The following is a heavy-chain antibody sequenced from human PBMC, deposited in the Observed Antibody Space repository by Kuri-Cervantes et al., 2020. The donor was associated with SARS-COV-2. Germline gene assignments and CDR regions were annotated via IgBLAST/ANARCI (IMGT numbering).Heavy chain of an antibody. V-gene: IGHV3-30*02. CDR2: IRYDGSNK. D-gene: IGHD3-16*02. CDR3: AKDLVHSSDY. Sequence: GESLKISCAASGFTFSSYSMNWVRQAPGKGLEWVAFIRYDGSNKYYADSVKGRFTISRDNSKNTLYLQMNSLRAEDTAVYYCAKDLVHSSDYWGQGTLVTVSS. CDR1: GFTFSSYS. J-gene: IGHJ4*02.